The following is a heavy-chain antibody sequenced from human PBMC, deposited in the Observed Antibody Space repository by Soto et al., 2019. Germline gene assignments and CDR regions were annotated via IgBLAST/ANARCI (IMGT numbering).Heavy chain of an antibody. CDR1: GFSFSTYG. Sequence: EVQLLDSGGGLVQPGGSLSLSCAVSGFSFSTYGVTWVRQAPGKGLEWVCGVSGGSGGTHYADSVKGRFTITGDDSKNTVYLQMHRLRVEDTAVYYCAKWNGYGDFWGQGTLVTVSS. V-gene: IGHV3-23*01. CDR3: AKWNGYGDF. J-gene: IGHJ4*02. CDR2: VSGGSGGT. D-gene: IGHD1-1*01.